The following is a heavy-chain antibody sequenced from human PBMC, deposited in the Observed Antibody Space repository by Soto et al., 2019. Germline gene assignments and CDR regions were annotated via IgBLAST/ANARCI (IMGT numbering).Heavy chain of an antibody. CDR3: ARSTGVTHPFDP. V-gene: IGHV4-59*01. Sequence: SETLSLTCTVSGGSISSYYWSWIRQPPGKGLEWIGYIYYSGSTNYNPSLKSRVTISVDTSKNQFSLKLSSVTAADTAVYYCARSTGVTHPFDPWGQGTLVTVS. D-gene: IGHD3-10*01. CDR2: IYYSGST. J-gene: IGHJ5*02. CDR1: GGSISSYY.